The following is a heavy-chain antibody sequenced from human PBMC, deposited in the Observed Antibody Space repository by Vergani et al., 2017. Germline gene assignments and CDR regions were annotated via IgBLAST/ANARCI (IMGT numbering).Heavy chain of an antibody. D-gene: IGHD6-13*01. Sequence: QAPGKGLEWVSSISSSSRYIYYADSVKGRFTISRDNAKNSLYLQMNSLRAEDTAVYYCARDLSSSWYYYYYYMDVWGKGTTVTVSS. J-gene: IGHJ6*03. CDR2: ISSSSRYI. CDR3: ARDLSSSWYYYYYYMDV. V-gene: IGHV3-21*01.